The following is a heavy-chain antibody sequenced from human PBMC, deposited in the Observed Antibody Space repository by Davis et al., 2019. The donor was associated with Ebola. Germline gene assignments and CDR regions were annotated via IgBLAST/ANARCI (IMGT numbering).Heavy chain of an antibody. J-gene: IGHJ5*02. CDR3: ARDATTVTTIWFDP. CDR2: INVYNGHT. CDR1: GYTFSGYA. Sequence: AASVKVPCKTSGYTFSGYAISWVRQAPGQGLEWIGRINVYNGHTNYAQNFQGRVTVSTDTSTSIAYMELRSLRSDDTALYYCARDATTVTTIWFDPWGQGTLVTVSS. D-gene: IGHD4-17*01. V-gene: IGHV1-18*01.